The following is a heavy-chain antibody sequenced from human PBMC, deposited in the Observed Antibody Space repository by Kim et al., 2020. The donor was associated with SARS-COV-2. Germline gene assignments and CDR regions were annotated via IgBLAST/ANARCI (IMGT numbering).Heavy chain of an antibody. V-gene: IGHV1-46*01. D-gene: IGHD2-15*01. Sequence: AQKFQGRVTMTRDTSTSTVYMELSSLRSEDTAVYYCARGLRLPRAGYFQHWGQGTLVTVSS. CDR3: ARGLRLPRAGYFQH. J-gene: IGHJ1*01.